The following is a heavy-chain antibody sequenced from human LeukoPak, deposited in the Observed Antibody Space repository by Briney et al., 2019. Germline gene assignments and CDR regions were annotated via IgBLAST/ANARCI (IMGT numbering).Heavy chain of an antibody. CDR2: ISYDGSNK. CDR1: EFTFSSYG. J-gene: IGHJ6*02. V-gene: IGHV3-30*03. Sequence: GGSPRLSCAASEFTFSSYGMHWVRQAPGKGLEWVAVISYDGSNKYYADSVKGRFTISRDNSKNTLYLQMNSLRAEDTAVYYCATSASRHCSSTSCYYYYGMDVWGQGTAVTVSS. D-gene: IGHD2-2*01. CDR3: ATSASRHCSSTSCYYYYGMDV.